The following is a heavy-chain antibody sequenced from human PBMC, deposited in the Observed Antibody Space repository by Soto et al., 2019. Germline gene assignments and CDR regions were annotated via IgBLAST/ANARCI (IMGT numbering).Heavy chain of an antibody. J-gene: IGHJ6*03. CDR3: AKANHCSSTSCYYYYYYMDV. Sequence: GGSLRLSCAASGFTFSSYAMSWVRQAPGKGLEWVSAISGSGGSTYYADSVKGRFTISRDNSKNTLYLQMNSLRAEDTAVYYCAKANHCSSTSCYYYYYYMDVWGKGTTVTVSS. D-gene: IGHD2-2*01. CDR2: ISGSGGST. CDR1: GFTFSSYA. V-gene: IGHV3-23*01.